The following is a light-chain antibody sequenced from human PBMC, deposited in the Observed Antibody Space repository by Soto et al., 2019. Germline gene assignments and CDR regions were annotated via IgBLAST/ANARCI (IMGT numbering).Light chain of an antibody. Sequence: EIVMTQSPATLSVSPGEGATLSCRASQSVGTNLAWYQQQPGQAPRLLIYGASTRAPGISARFSGSGSGTEFTLTISSLQSEDFAVYYCQQRSNWPPAFGQGTKVDIK. CDR1: QSVGTN. CDR3: QQRSNWPPA. CDR2: GAS. J-gene: IGKJ1*01. V-gene: IGKV3-15*01.